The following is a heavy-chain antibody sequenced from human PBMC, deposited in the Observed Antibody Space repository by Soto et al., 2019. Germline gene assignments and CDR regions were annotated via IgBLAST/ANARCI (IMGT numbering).Heavy chain of an antibody. V-gene: IGHV3-72*01. CDR2: SKNRGQGFTI. CDR1: GFTFNDHY. J-gene: IGHJ4*02. Sequence: HLVASGGGLVQPGGSLRLSCAASGFTFNDHYMDWVRQAPGKGLEWVARSKNRGQGFTIEYAASLKGRFTISRDDSANSLYLQMNSLGTDDTAVYYCTVWIEGACYWGRGILVTVSS. D-gene: IGHD3-16*01. CDR3: TVWIEGACY.